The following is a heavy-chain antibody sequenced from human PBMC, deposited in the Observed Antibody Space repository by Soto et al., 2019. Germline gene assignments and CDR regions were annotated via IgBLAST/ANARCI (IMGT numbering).Heavy chain of an antibody. V-gene: IGHV3-53*01. CDR2: IYNDGST. J-gene: IGHJ4*02. CDR1: GFTFSTNY. D-gene: IGHD3-10*01. CDR3: ARAASYYGSDS. Sequence: GGSLRLSCSASGFTFSTNYMSWVRQAPGKGLEWVSVIYNDGSTYYADSVKGRFTISRDDSKNTLYLQMHSLRAEDTAMYYCARAASYYGSDSWGQGTLVTVSS.